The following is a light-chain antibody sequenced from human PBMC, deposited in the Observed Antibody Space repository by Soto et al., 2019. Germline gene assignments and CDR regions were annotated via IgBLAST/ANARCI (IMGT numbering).Light chain of an antibody. CDR3: QQYGSPPTT. J-gene: IGKJ5*01. CDR2: GAS. V-gene: IGKV3-20*01. CDR1: QSVSSTY. Sequence: EKVLTKSPGTLSLSPGERATLSCRASQSVSSTYVAWYQHIPGQTPRLLIYGASNRATGIPDRFSGSGSGTEFTLTISSLQSEDFAVYSCQQYGSPPTTFGQGTRLEIK.